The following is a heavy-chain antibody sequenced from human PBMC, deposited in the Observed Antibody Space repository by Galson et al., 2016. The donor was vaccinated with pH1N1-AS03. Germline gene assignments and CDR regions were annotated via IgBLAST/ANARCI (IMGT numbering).Heavy chain of an antibody. J-gene: IGHJ4*02. Sequence: SLRLTCAAPGFSSSSYSTNWVRHAPGKGREGVSSMSGSGEDTYYADSVKGRFTISRDSSKSTVYMQVNSLRAEDTAVYSCARNRLYSSQIGFDYWAQGTQVSVSS. CDR1: GFSSSSYS. CDR3: ARNRLYSSQIGFDY. V-gene: IGHV3-23*01. CDR2: MSGSGEDT. D-gene: IGHD6-13*01.